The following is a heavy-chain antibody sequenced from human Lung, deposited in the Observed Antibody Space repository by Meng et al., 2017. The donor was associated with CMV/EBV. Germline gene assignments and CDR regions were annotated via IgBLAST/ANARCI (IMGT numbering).Heavy chain of an antibody. J-gene: IGHJ6*01. CDR2: IKQDGSEK. Sequence: GESLKISCAASGFTFSSYWMSWVRQAPGKGLEWVANIKQDGSEKYYVDSVKGRFTISRDNAKNSLYLQMNSLRAEDTAVYYCARDRTGYSSGWYGYYGMDVWGQGNXVNGAS. D-gene: IGHD6-19*01. CDR1: GFTFSSYW. V-gene: IGHV3-7*01. CDR3: ARDRTGYSSGWYGYYGMDV.